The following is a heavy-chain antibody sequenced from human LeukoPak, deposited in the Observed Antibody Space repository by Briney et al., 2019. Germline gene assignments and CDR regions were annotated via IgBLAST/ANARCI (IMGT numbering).Heavy chain of an antibody. J-gene: IGHJ4*02. Sequence: SETLSLTCAVYGGSFSDYYWSWLRQSPGKGLEWIGEINHSGSTTNYNPSLKNRVTISVDTSKKQFSLKLSSVTAAGTAVYYCARRRWGYGSGSYDYWGQGTLVTVSS. CDR2: INHSGSTT. CDR1: GGSFSDYY. D-gene: IGHD3-10*01. V-gene: IGHV4-34*01. CDR3: ARRRWGYGSGSYDY.